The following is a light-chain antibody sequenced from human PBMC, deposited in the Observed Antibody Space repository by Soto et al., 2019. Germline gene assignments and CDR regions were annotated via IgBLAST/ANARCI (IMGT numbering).Light chain of an antibody. V-gene: IGKV1-33*01. CDR2: DAS. Sequence: DSQMTQSPYTLSASVGDRVTITCRASQSISSWLAWYQQKPGKAPKLLIYDASNLETGVPSRFSGSGSGTDFTFTISGLQPEDIATYYCQQYDNLPLTFGGGTKVDIK. CDR1: QSISSW. J-gene: IGKJ4*01. CDR3: QQYDNLPLT.